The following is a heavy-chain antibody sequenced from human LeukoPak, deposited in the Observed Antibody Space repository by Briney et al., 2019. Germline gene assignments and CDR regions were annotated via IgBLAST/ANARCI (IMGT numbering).Heavy chain of an antibody. CDR3: AKGGGSSWSGFDY. CDR1: GFTFSSYG. CDR2: IRYDGSNK. V-gene: IGHV3-30*02. D-gene: IGHD6-13*01. Sequence: GGSLRLSCAASGFTFSSYGMHWVRQAPGKGLEWVAFIRYDGSNKYYADSVKGRFTISRDNSKNTLYLQMNSLRAEDTAVYYCAKGGGSSWSGFDYWGQGTLVTVSS. J-gene: IGHJ4*02.